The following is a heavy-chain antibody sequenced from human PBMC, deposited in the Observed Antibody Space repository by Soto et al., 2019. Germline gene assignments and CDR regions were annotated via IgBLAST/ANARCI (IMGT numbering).Heavy chain of an antibody. J-gene: IGHJ4*02. D-gene: IGHD3-22*01. CDR1: GFTFSSYW. CDR2: IKQDGSEK. V-gene: IGHV3-7*03. Sequence: GGSLRLSCAASGFTFSSYWMSWVRQAPGKGLEWVANIKQDGSEKYYVDSVKGRFTISRDNAKNSLYLQMNSLRAEDTAVYYCARDYYDSSGYYPYDYWGQGTMVTVSS. CDR3: ARDYYDSSGYYPYDY.